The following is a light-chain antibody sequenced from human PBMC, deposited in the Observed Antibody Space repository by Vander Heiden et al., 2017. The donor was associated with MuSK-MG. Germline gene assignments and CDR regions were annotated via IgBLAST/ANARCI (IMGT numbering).Light chain of an antibody. J-gene: IGKJ1*01. CDR3: QQSDRAPWT. Sequence: DIQMTQSPSSLSASVGDRVTITCRASQSINKYLNWYQQKPGKAPKLLIYAASSLQSGVPSRFSGSGSGTEFTLTIRSLQPEDFATYYCQQSDRAPWTFGQGTKVEIK. V-gene: IGKV1-39*01. CDR1: QSINKY. CDR2: AAS.